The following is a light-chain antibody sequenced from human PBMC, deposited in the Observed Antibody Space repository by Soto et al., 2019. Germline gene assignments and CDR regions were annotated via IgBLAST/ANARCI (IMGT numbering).Light chain of an antibody. J-gene: IGKJ1*01. CDR3: QQDGSSGT. CDR1: QSVSNNY. V-gene: IGKV3-20*01. CDR2: GAS. Sequence: EILLTQSPGTLSLSPGERATLSCRASQSVSNNYLAWYQQTPGQAPRLLIYGASNRATGIPDRFSGSWSGTDFTPTISRLDPEDFAVYYCQQDGSSGTFGQGTKVEIK.